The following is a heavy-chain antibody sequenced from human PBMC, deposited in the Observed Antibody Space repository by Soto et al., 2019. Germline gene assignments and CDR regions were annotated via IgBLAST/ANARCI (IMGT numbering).Heavy chain of an antibody. CDR3: ARDGAVAGNINSDF. CDR1: GYTFRTYA. Sequence: ASVKVSCKASGYTFRTYAMHWLRQAPGQRPEWMGWINAGNGNTKYSQKFQDRVSITRDTSASTAYMELSSLRSEDTAVYYCARDGAVAGNINSDFWGQGTLVTVSS. D-gene: IGHD6-19*01. CDR2: INAGNGNT. V-gene: IGHV1-3*01. J-gene: IGHJ4*02.